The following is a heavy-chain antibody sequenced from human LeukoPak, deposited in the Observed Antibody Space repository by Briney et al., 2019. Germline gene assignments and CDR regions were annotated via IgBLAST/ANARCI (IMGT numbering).Heavy chain of an antibody. CDR2: ISSSGSTI. J-gene: IGHJ4*02. D-gene: IGHD3-22*01. CDR3: ASPYYDSSGLDY. V-gene: IGHV3-48*04. CDR1: GFTFSNTW. Sequence: PGGSLRLSCAASGFTFSNTWMNWVRQAPGKGLEWVSYISSSGSTIYYADSVKGRFTISRDNAKNSLYLQMNSLRAEDTAVYYCASPYYDSSGLDYWGQGTLVTVSS.